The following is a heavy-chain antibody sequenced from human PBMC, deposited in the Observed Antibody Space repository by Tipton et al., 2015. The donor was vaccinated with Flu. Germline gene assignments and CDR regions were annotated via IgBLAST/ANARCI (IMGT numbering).Heavy chain of an antibody. CDR1: GGSISSSSNY. Sequence: LRLSCTVSGGSISSSSNYWGWIRQSPGKGLEWAASIWYSGGTYYSPSLKSRVTISVDKSKNQFSLNLRSVTAADTAVYYCTRGGGKYYFYGMDVWGQGTTVTVSS. CDR3: TRGGGKYYFYGMDV. CDR2: IWYSGGT. D-gene: IGHD3-16*01. J-gene: IGHJ6*02. V-gene: IGHV4-39*07.